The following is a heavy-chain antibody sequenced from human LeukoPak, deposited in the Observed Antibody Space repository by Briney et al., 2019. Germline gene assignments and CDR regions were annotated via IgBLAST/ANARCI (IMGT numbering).Heavy chain of an antibody. D-gene: IGHD3-22*01. CDR1: GGSISSYY. Sequence: SETLSLTCTVSGGSISSYYWSWVRQPPGKGLEWIGYIYYSGSTNYNPSLKSRVTISVDTSKNQFSLKLSSVTAADTAVYYCARGRYDSSGYGYYYYYCMDVWGKGTTVTVSS. J-gene: IGHJ6*03. V-gene: IGHV4-59*01. CDR3: ARGRYDSSGYGYYYYYCMDV. CDR2: IYYSGST.